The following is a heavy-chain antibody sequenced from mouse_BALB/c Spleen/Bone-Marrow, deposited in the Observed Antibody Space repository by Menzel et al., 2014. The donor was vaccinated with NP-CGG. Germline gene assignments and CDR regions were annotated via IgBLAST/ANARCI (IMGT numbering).Heavy chain of an antibody. CDR1: AVDFSRYW. CDR2: INPDSSTI. J-gene: IGHJ2*01. D-gene: IGHD4-1*01. V-gene: IGHV4-1*02. Sequence: AAAAVDFSRYWMSWVRQAPGKGLEWIGEINPDSSTINYTPSLKDKFIISRDNAKNTLYLQMSKVRSEDTALYYCARPAVGRYFDYWGQGTTLTVSS. CDR3: ARPAVGRYFDY.